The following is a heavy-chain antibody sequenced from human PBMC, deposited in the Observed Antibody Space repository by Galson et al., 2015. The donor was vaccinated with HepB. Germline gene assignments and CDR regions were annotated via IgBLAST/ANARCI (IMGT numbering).Heavy chain of an antibody. CDR1: GYTFTGYY. CDR3: ARVRGGYSSSTIPFDY. V-gene: IGHV1-2*02. D-gene: IGHD6-13*01. CDR2: INPNSGGT. J-gene: IGHJ4*02. Sequence: SVKVSCKASGYTFTGYYMHWVRQAPGQGLEWMGWINPNSGGTNYAQKFQGRVTMTRDTSISTAYMELSRLRSDDTAVYYCARVRGGYSSSTIPFDYWGQGTLVTVSS.